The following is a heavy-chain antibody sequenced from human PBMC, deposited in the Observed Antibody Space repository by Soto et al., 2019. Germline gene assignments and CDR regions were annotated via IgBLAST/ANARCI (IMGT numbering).Heavy chain of an antibody. V-gene: IGHV3-23*01. J-gene: IGHJ6*02. CDR1: GFTFSTYA. CDR2: ISDSGGRT. Sequence: PGGSLTLSCAASGFTFSTYAMSWVLQAPGKGLQWVLAISDSGGRTYYADSVPSRFTISRDNSKNTLYLQMSSVRAADTAIYYCAPGSASGVLHGNADADVWGQGPTVTVSS. D-gene: IGHD2-15*01. CDR3: APGSASGVLHGNADADV.